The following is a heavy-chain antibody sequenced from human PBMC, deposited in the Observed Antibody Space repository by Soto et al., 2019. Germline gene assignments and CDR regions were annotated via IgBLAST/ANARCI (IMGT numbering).Heavy chain of an antibody. D-gene: IGHD3-22*01. V-gene: IGHV4-30-2*01. Sequence: SETLSLTCDVSGDTISTGGYTWAWIRQPPGKALEWIGHTYHSGNPYYNPSIKSRVTISVDSSKNQFSLNLTSVSAADTAVYYCARLGGFYQSLDSWGQGTLVTVSS. CDR3: ARLGGFYQSLDS. CDR1: GDTISTGGYT. CDR2: TYHSGNP. J-gene: IGHJ5*01.